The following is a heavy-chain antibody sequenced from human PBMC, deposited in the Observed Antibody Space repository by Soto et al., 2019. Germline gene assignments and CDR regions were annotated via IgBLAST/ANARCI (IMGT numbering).Heavy chain of an antibody. V-gene: IGHV1-69*06. Sequence: ASVKVSCKASGGTFSSYAISWVRHAPGQGLEWMGGIIPIFGTANYAQKFQGRVTITADKSTSTAYMELSSLRSEDTAVYYCATEIFTEYGYNNPYFDYWGQGTLVTVSS. J-gene: IGHJ4*02. CDR1: GGTFSSYA. D-gene: IGHD5-12*01. CDR2: IIPIFGTA. CDR3: ATEIFTEYGYNNPYFDY.